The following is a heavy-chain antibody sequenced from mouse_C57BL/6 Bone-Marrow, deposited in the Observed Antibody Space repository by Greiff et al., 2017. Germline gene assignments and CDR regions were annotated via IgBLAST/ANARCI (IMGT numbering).Heavy chain of an antibody. D-gene: IGHD4-1*01. V-gene: IGHV1-54*01. Sequence: QVQLQQSGAELVRPGTSVKVSCKASGYAFTNYLIEWVKQRPGQGLEWIGVIHPGSGGTNYNEKFKGQATMTADKSSSTAYMQLSSLTSEDSAVYFGARGTGTFSPFDYWGQGTTLTVSS. CDR3: ARGTGTFSPFDY. CDR1: GYAFTNYL. CDR2: IHPGSGGT. J-gene: IGHJ2*01.